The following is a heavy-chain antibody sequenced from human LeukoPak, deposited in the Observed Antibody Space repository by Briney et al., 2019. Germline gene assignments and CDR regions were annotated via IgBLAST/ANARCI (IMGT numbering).Heavy chain of an antibody. CDR2: IKSKTDGGTT. V-gene: IGHV3-15*01. Sequence: GVSLRLSCAASGFTFSNAWMSWVRQAPGKGLEWVGRIKSKTDGGTTDYAAPVKGRFTISRDDSKNTLYLQMNSLKTEDTAVYYCTTVIGMMGYYLDDWGQGTLVTVSS. CDR1: GFTFSNAW. CDR3: TTVIGMMGYYLDD. D-gene: IGHD1-14*01. J-gene: IGHJ4*02.